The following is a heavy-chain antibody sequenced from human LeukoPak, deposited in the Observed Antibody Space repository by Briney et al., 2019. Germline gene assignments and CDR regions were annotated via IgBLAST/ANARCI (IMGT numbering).Heavy chain of an antibody. Sequence: PSETLSLTCTVSGGSISSSSYYWGWIRQPPGKGLEWIGEINHSGSTNYNPSLKSRVTISVDTSKNQFSLKLSSVTAADTAVYYCARLRRITMVRGVTNWFDPWGQGTLVTVSS. CDR3: ARLRRITMVRGVTNWFDP. CDR1: GGSISSSSYY. V-gene: IGHV4-39*07. J-gene: IGHJ5*02. CDR2: INHSGST. D-gene: IGHD3-10*01.